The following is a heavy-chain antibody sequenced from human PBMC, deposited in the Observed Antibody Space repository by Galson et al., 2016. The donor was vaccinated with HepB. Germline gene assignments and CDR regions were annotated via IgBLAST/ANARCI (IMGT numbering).Heavy chain of an antibody. CDR2: ISSALRPI. J-gene: IGHJ3*01. CDR1: GFTLSGSG. D-gene: IGHD3-3*01. Sequence: SLRLSCAASGFTLSGSGLNWVRQAPGRGLQWISYISSALRPIYYADSVKGRFAISRDNAKNSVVLEMNSLREEDTGVYYCARGLVRSAVDLWGQGTMVTVSS. CDR3: ARGLVRSAVDL. V-gene: IGHV3-48*02.